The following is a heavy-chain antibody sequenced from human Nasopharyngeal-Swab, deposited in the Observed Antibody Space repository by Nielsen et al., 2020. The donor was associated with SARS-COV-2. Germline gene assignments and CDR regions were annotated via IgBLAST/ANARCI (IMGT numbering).Heavy chain of an antibody. CDR1: GYTLTELS. CDR2: FDPEDGET. J-gene: IGHJ6*02. V-gene: IGHV1-24*01. Sequence: ASVKVSCKVSGYTLTELSMHWVRQAPGKGLEWVGGFDPEDGETIYAQKFQGRVTITADESTSTAYMELSSLRSEDTAVYYCARGFIAAYYYGMDVWGQGTTVTVSS. D-gene: IGHD6-13*01. CDR3: ARGFIAAYYYGMDV.